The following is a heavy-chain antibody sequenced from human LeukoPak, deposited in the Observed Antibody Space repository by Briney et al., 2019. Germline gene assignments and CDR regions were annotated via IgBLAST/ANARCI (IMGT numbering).Heavy chain of an antibody. CDR3: ARFAAHMDV. CDR2: IIPIGGRA. V-gene: IGHV1-69*05. D-gene: IGHD6-13*01. J-gene: IGHJ6*03. Sequence: SVKVSCTASGYTFTSYDINWVRQAPGQGLEWMGGIIPIGGRANYAQKFKGRFTITTDDSTSTAYLELSSLRSEDTAVYYGARFAAHMDVWGKGTTVTVSS. CDR1: GYTFTSYD.